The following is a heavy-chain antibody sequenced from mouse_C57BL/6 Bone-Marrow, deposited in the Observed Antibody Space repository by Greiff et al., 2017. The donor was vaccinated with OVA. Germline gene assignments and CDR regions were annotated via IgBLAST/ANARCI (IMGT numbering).Heavy chain of an antibody. CDR1: GFTFTDHY. CDR3: VKAAYYSQYYYAMDY. V-gene: IGHV7-4*01. D-gene: IGHD2-12*01. Sequence: EVQLVESGGGLVQPGASLRLSCAASGFTFTDHYMSWVRQPPGKAPEWLALIRHKANGYTTEYTASVKGRFTISRDNSQNILYLQMNTLRAEDSATYYGVKAAYYSQYYYAMDYWGKGTSVTASS. J-gene: IGHJ4*01. CDR2: IRHKANGYTT.